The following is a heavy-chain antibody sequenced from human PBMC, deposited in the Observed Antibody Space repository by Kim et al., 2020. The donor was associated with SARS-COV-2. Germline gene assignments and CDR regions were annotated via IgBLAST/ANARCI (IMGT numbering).Heavy chain of an antibody. D-gene: IGHD3-16*01. CDR3: VRGGKSSGDY. V-gene: IGHV3-23*01. Sequence: GGSLRLSCVGSGFSFDTYVLMWVRQAPGKGLECLSVLSENAETTFYADSVRGRFTISRDESKSTLYLQMNSLRLEDTGLYYCVRGGKSSGDYWGPGTLVT. CDR1: GFSFDTYV. CDR2: LSENAETT. J-gene: IGHJ4*01.